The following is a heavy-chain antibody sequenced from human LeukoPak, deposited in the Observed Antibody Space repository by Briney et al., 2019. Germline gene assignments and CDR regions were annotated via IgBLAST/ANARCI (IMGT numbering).Heavy chain of an antibody. CDR2: IYPGDSDT. J-gene: IGHJ5*02. CDR1: GYSFTSYW. CDR3: ARWLTIFVVVSTFNWFDP. D-gene: IGHD3-3*01. Sequence: ESLQISCKGSGYSFTSYWIGWVRQLPGKGLEGMGIIYPGDSDTRYSPSFQGQVTISADKSISTASLQWSSLKAADTAMYYCARWLTIFVVVSTFNWFDPWGRGTLLTVSS. V-gene: IGHV5-51*01.